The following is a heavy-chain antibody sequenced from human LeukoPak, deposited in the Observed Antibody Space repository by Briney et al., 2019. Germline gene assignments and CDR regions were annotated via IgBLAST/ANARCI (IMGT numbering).Heavy chain of an antibody. CDR1: GGSISSYY. V-gene: IGHV4-4*07. J-gene: IGHJ4*02. Sequence: SETLSLTCTVSGGSISSYYWSWIRQPAGKGLEWIGRIYTSGSTNYNPSLKSRVTISVDTSKNQFSLKLSSVTAADTAVYYCASRTTVSRSLDYWGQGTLVTVSS. CDR2: IYTSGST. D-gene: IGHD4-17*01. CDR3: ASRTTVSRSLDY.